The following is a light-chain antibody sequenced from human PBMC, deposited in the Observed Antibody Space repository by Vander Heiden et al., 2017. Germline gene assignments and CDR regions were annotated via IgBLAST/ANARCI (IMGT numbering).Light chain of an antibody. CDR3: QAWESSTYV. J-gene: IGLJ1*01. V-gene: IGLV3-1*01. Sequence: SYELTQPPSVSVPPGQTASIPCSGDKLVAKYACWYQQQPGQSPVLVIYEDSKRHSGTTERLSGAKSGNTATLTISGTQDMDEDDYYCQAWESSTYVFGTGTKGTVL. CDR1: KLVAKY. CDR2: EDS.